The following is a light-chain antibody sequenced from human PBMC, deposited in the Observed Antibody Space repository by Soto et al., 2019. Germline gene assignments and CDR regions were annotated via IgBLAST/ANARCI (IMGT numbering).Light chain of an antibody. CDR3: QQYGSPPGT. CDR1: QSVSSSY. Sequence: EIVLTQSPGTLSLSPGERATLSCRASQSVSSSYLAWYQQKPGQAPRLLIYGASSRDNCITDRFSGSGSGTDFTLTISRLEPEDFAVYYCQQYGSPPGTFGQGTQVEIK. CDR2: GAS. V-gene: IGKV3-20*01. J-gene: IGKJ1*01.